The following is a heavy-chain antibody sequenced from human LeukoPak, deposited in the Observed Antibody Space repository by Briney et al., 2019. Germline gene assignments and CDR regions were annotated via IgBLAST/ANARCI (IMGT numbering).Heavy chain of an antibody. V-gene: IGHV4-34*01. CDR3: ARGLPWDY. CDR1: GGSFSGYY. J-gene: IGHJ4*02. CDR2: INHSGST. Sequence: SETLSLTCAVYGGSFSGYYWSWIRQPPGKGLEWIGEINHSGSTNYNPSLKSRVTISVDTSKNQFSLKLNSVTAADAAVYYCARGLPWDYWGQGTLVTVSS.